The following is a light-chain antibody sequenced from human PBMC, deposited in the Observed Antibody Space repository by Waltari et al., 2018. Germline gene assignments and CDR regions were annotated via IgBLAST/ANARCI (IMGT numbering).Light chain of an antibody. V-gene: IGLV2-14*01. J-gene: IGLJ3*02. Sequence: QSALTQPASVSGSPGQSITISCTGTSSSIGFYNYVPWYQQHPGKAPKLMFFDVSERPSGVSNRFSGSKSGNTASLTISGLQAEDEADYYCNSYAGSSSWVFGGGTKLTVL. CDR1: SSSIGFYNY. CDR2: DVS. CDR3: NSYAGSSSWV.